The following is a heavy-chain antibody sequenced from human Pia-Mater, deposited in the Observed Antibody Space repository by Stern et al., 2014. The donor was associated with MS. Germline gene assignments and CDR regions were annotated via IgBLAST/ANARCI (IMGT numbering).Heavy chain of an antibody. D-gene: IGHD4-23*01. V-gene: IGHV3-21*01. CDR1: GFTFSSYS. CDR3: ARGRGGNYRXXXXX. CDR2: ISSGGSYL. Sequence: EVQLVESGGGLVKPGGSLRLSCAASGFTFSSYSMNWVRQAPGKGLEWVASISSGGSYLYYADSLKGRFTISRDNAKNSLYLQMNSLRAEDTAVYYCARGRGGNYRXXXXXWGQGTLVTVSS. J-gene: IGHJ4*02.